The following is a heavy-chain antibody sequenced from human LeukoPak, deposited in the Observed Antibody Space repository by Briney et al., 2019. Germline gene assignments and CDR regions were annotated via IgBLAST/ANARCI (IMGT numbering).Heavy chain of an antibody. J-gene: IGHJ6*02. V-gene: IGHV3-23*01. CDR2: ISGSGGST. D-gene: IGHD3-3*01. CDR1: GFTFSSYA. Sequence: PGGSLRLSCAASGFTFSSYAVSWVRQAPGKGLEWVSVISGSGGSTYYADSVKGRFTISRDNSKNTLYLQMNSLRAEDTAVYYCAKVPVPITIFNGMDVWGQGTTVTVSS. CDR3: AKVPVPITIFNGMDV.